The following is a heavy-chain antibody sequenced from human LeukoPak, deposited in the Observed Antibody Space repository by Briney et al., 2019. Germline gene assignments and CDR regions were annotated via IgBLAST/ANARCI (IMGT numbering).Heavy chain of an antibody. J-gene: IGHJ6*03. D-gene: IGHD1-26*01. CDR3: AKSPNSGSYYYYYYMDV. CDR2: ISSSSTYI. CDR1: GFTFNSYS. V-gene: IGHV3-21*01. Sequence: GGSLRLSCAASGFTFNSYSMNWVRQAPGKGLEWVSCISSSSTYIYYADSVKGRFTISRDNSKNTLYLQMNSLRAEDTAVYYCAKSPNSGSYYYYYYMDVWGKGTTVTISS.